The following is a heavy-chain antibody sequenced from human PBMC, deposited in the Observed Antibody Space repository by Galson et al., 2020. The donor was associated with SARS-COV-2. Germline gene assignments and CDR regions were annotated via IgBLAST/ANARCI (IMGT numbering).Heavy chain of an antibody. V-gene: IGHV3-74*01. CDR2: INSDGSST. J-gene: IGHJ3*02. D-gene: IGHD3-22*01. CDR3: AKEYYYDSSGPLDAFDI. CDR1: GFTFSTYW. Sequence: GESLKISCAASGFTFSTYWMHWVRQAPGKGLVWVSRINSDGSSTSYADSVKGRFTISRDNAKTMLYLQMSSLRAEDTAVYYCAKEYYYDSSGPLDAFDIWGQGTMGTVSS.